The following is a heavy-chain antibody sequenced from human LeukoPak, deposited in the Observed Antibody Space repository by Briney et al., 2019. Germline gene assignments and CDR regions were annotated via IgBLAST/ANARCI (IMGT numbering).Heavy chain of an antibody. D-gene: IGHD5/OR15-5a*01. CDR2: IYYSGST. CDR1: GGSISSSSYY. J-gene: IGHJ4*02. CDR3: ARLYDYLDL. V-gene: IGHV4-39*07. Sequence: MSSETLSLTCTVSGGSISSSSYYWDWIRQPPGKGLEWIGSIYYSGSTHYNPSLRSRVTISVDTSKNQFSLKLSSVTAADTAVYYCARLYDYLDLWGQGTLVTVSS.